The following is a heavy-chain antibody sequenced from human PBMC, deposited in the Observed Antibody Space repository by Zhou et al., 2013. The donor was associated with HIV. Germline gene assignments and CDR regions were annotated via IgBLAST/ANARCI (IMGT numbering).Heavy chain of an antibody. CDR1: GGTFSSYA. Sequence: QVQLVQSGAEVKKPGSSVKVSCKASGGTFSSYAISWVRQAPGQGLEWMGRIIPILGIANYAQKFQGRVTITADKSTSTAYMELSSLRSEDTAVYYCAHLNSGYEHYYYYYMDVWGKGTTVTVSS. V-gene: IGHV1-69*04. CDR3: AHLNSGYEHYYYYYMDV. CDR2: IIPILGIA. J-gene: IGHJ6*03. D-gene: IGHD5-12*01.